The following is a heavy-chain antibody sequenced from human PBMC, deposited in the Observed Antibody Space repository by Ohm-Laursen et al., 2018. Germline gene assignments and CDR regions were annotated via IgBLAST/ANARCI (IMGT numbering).Heavy chain of an antibody. V-gene: IGHV4-59*08. D-gene: IGHD3-10*01. J-gene: IGHJ4*02. CDR2: IYYSGST. CDR3: ATLYGSGSVEDY. CDR1: GGSISGNY. Sequence: GTLSLTCTVSGGSISGNYWSWIRQPPGKGLEWIGYIYYSGSTTYNPSLKSRVTISVDTSKNQFSLKVNSVTAADTAVYYCATLYGSGSVEDYWGQGTLVTVSS.